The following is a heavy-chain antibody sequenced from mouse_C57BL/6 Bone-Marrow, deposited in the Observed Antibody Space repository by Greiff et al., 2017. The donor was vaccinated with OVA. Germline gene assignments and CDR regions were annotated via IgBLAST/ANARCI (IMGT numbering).Heavy chain of an antibody. Sequence: QVQLKQSGAELVRPGASVKLSCKASGYTFTDYDMHCVKQTPVNGLEWIGAIDPETCGTAYNQKFKGKATLTADKSSSTAYMELRSLTSEDSAVYYCTSWGLRVYLDYWGQGTTLTVSA. V-gene: IGHV1-23*01. D-gene: IGHD2-2*01. CDR2: IDPETCGT. CDR3: TSWGLRVYLDY. J-gene: IGHJ2*01. CDR1: GYTFTDYD.